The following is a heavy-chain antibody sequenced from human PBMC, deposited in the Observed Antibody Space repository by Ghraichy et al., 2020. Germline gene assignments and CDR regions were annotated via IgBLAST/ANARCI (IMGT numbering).Heavy chain of an antibody. Sequence: ASVKVSCKASGYTFTLYYMHWVRQAPGQGLEWMGIINPSGGSTTYAQKFQGRVAMTRDMSTSTVYMELSSLRSEDTAVYYCARSRSGLEYWGQGTRVTVSS. CDR3: ARSRSGLEY. CDR2: INPSGGST. J-gene: IGHJ4*02. CDR1: GYTFTLYY. V-gene: IGHV1-46*01. D-gene: IGHD3-10*01.